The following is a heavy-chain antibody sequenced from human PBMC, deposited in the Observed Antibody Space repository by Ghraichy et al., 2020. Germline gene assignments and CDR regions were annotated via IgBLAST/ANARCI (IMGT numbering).Heavy chain of an antibody. D-gene: IGHD2-21*02. V-gene: IGHV3-73*01. CDR1: GFTFSGSA. J-gene: IGHJ4*02. Sequence: GGSLRLSCAAFGFTFSGSAIHWVRQASGKGLEWVGRIRSKANGYATAYAASVKGRFTISRDDSKNTAYLQMNSLKTEDTAVYFCTRQTVTYCDGDCYSSFVDYWGQGTLVTVSS. CDR2: IRSKANGYAT. CDR3: TRQTVTYCDGDCYSSFVDY.